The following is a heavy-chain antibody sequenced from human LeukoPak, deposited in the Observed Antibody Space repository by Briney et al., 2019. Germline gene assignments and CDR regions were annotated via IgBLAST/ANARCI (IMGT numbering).Heavy chain of an antibody. CDR3: ARGMYSYGSPPGY. CDR1: GDSISSSTYY. Sequence: PSETLSLTCTVSGDSISSSTYYWSWIRQPAGKGLEWIGRINTFGSTNYNPSLKSRVTISVDTSKNQFSLKLSSVTAADTAVYYCARGMYSYGSPPGYWGQGTLVTVSS. CDR2: INTFGST. D-gene: IGHD5-18*01. J-gene: IGHJ4*02. V-gene: IGHV4-61*02.